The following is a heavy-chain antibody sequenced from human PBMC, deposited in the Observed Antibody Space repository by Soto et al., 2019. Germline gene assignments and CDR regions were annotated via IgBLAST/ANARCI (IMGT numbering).Heavy chain of an antibody. CDR1: GYTFTGYY. J-gene: IGHJ6*02. CDR3: ARACSSTSCYPGYSSSSHYYYYGMDV. CDR2: INPNSGGT. V-gene: IGHV1-2*04. D-gene: IGHD2-2*01. Sequence: ASVKVSCKASGYTFTGYYMHWVRQAPGQGLEWMGWINPNSGGTNYAQKFQGWVTMTRDTSNSTAYMELSRLRSDDTAVYYCARACSSTSCYPGYSSSSHYYYYGMDVWGQGTTVTVSS.